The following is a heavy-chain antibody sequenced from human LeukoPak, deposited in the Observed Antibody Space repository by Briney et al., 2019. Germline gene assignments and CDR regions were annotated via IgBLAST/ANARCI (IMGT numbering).Heavy chain of an antibody. CDR2: IYYSGST. J-gene: IGHJ6*03. D-gene: IGHD3-3*01. CDR3: ARDRAKASYDFWSGYLVGMCMDV. Sequence: SETLSLTCTVSGGSISSGDYYWSWIRQPPGKGLEWIGYIYYSGSTYYNPSLKSRVTISVDTSKNQFSLKLSSVTAADTAVYYCARDRAKASYDFWSGYLVGMCMDVWGKGTTVTVSS. CDR1: GGSISSGDYY. V-gene: IGHV4-30-4*08.